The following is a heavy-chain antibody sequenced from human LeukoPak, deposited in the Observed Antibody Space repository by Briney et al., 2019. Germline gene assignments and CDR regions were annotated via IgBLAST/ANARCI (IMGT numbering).Heavy chain of an antibody. V-gene: IGHV1-69*01. D-gene: IGHD6-6*01. Sequence: ASVKVSCKASVGTSSSYAISWVRQAPVQGGERMRAIIPTFGTATYAQKFQGRVTITANQYPRTAYMELSSLTYEHTDVCYYARDLREYTNSSGVWVLWGQGTLVTVSS. CDR1: VGTSSSYA. CDR2: IIPTFGTA. CDR3: ARDLREYTNSSGVWVL. J-gene: IGHJ4*02.